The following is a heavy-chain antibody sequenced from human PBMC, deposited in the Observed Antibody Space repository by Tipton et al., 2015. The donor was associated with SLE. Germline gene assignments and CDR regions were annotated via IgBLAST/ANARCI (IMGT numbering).Heavy chain of an antibody. V-gene: IGHV4-39*07. CDR3: ATHDHDFWRGYPLPQWFDP. D-gene: IGHD3-3*01. Sequence: TLSLTCTVSGGSISRSSFYWGWIRQPPGKRLEWIGSIYYSGSTYYNPSLKSRVTLSVDTSKNQFSLRLTSVTAADTAVYYCATHDHDFWRGYPLPQWFDPWGQGTQVTVSS. CDR1: GGSISRSSFY. J-gene: IGHJ5*02. CDR2: IYYSGST.